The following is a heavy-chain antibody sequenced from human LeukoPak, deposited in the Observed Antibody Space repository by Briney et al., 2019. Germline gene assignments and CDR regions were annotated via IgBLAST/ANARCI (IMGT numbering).Heavy chain of an antibody. CDR1: GFTFSSYA. J-gene: IGHJ3*02. CDR3: ATPFGDYILNSFDI. Sequence: GGSLRLSCAASGFTFSSYAMNWVRQAPRKGLEWVSAISGSGGGTYYADSVKGRFTISRDNSKNTLYLQMNSLRAEDAAVYYCATPFGDYILNSFDIWGQGTMVTVSS. V-gene: IGHV3-23*01. D-gene: IGHD4-17*01. CDR2: ISGSGGGT.